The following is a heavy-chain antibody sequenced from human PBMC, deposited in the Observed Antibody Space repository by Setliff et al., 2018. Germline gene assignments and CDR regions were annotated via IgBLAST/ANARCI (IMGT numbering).Heavy chain of an antibody. D-gene: IGHD2-2*01. V-gene: IGHV3-72*01. Sequence: GGSLRLSCAASGFTFGDHFMDWVRQPPGKGLEWVGRIKNKVNTFSTQYAASVNGRFSISRDDSKSSLYLQMNSLKSEDTAVYYCARVGYCDGPTCYPFNYWGPGTLVTVSS. J-gene: IGHJ4*02. CDR2: IKNKVNTFST. CDR1: GFTFGDHF. CDR3: ARVGYCDGPTCYPFNY.